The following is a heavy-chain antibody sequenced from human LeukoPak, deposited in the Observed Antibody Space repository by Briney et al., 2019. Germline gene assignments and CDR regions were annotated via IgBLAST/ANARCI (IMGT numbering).Heavy chain of an antibody. V-gene: IGHV3-23*01. J-gene: IGHJ4*02. CDR3: AKDSTYDSSGYYSDYFDY. D-gene: IGHD3-22*01. CDR1: GFTFSSYA. Sequence: PGGSLRLSCAASGFTFSSYAMSWVRQAPGKGLEWVSAISGSGGSTYYADSVKGRFTISRDNSKNTLYLQMNSLRAEDTAVYYCAKDSTYDSSGYYSDYFDYWGQGTLVTVSS. CDR2: ISGSGGST.